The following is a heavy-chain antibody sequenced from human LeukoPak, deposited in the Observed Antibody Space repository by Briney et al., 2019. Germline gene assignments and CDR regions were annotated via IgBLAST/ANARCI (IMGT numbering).Heavy chain of an antibody. CDR3: ARAPEYDYVWGSYRQAYYFDY. D-gene: IGHD3-16*02. V-gene: IGHV4-30-4*01. CDR1: GGSISSGDYY. J-gene: IGHJ4*02. CDR2: IYYSGST. Sequence: SETLSLTCTVSGGSISSGDYYWSWIRQPPGKGLEWIGYIYYSGSTYYNPSLKSRVTISVDTSKNQFSLKLSSVPAADTAVYYCARAPEYDYVWGSYRQAYYFDYWGQGTLVTVSS.